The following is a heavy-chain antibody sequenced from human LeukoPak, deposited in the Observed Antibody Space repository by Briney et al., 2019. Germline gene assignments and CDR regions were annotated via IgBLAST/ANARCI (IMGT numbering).Heavy chain of an antibody. Sequence: ASVKVSCKASGYTFTSYDINWVRQATGQGLTWMGWMNPHNGNTGYAQKFQGRVTMTRDTSMSTAYMELSSLRSEDTAMYYCARDGGSLSGMDVWGQGTTVTVSS. V-gene: IGHV1-8*01. CDR2: MNPHNGNT. J-gene: IGHJ6*02. D-gene: IGHD6-13*01. CDR1: GYTFTSYD. CDR3: ARDGGSLSGMDV.